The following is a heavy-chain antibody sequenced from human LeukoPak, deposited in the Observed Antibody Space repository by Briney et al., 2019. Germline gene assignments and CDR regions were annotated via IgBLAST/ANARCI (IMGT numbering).Heavy chain of an antibody. CDR3: ARVIGYCSSTSCLTPSDVLSDYYYMDV. Sequence: GASVKVSCKASGGTFSSYAISWVRQAPGQGLEWMGGIIPIFGTANYAQKFQGRVTITTDESTSTACMELSSLRSEDTAVYYCARVIGYCSSTSCLTPSDVLSDYYYMDVWGKGTTVTVSS. CDR2: IIPIFGTA. CDR1: GGTFSSYA. D-gene: IGHD2-2*01. V-gene: IGHV1-69*05. J-gene: IGHJ6*03.